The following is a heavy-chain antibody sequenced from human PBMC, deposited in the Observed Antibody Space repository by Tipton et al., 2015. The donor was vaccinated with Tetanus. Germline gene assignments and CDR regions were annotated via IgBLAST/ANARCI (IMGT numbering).Heavy chain of an antibody. Sequence: TLSLTCAVSGASISSIYSWSWIRQPPGKGLEWIGYIYYSGSTNYNPSLKSRVTISMDRSNTQFSLRLDSLTAADTAVYYCARAAGFLGLTHDFWGRGTLVSVSS. J-gene: IGHJ4*02. V-gene: IGHV4-30-2*01. CDR3: ARAAGFLGLTHDF. CDR1: GASISSIYS. CDR2: IYYSGST. D-gene: IGHD2/OR15-2a*01.